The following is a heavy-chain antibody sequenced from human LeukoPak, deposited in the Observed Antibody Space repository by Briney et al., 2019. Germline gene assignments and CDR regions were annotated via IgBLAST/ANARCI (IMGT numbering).Heavy chain of an antibody. CDR3: ARSYYYDSSGYFDY. D-gene: IGHD3-22*01. V-gene: IGHV3-21*01. CDR2: ISSSSSYI. J-gene: IGHJ4*02. Sequence: GGSLRLSCAASGFTFSSYSMNWVRQAPGKGLEWVSSISSSSSYIYYADSVKGRFTISRDNSENTVSLQMNSLRAEDTAVYYCARSYYYDSSGYFDYWGQGTLVTVSS. CDR1: GFTFSSYS.